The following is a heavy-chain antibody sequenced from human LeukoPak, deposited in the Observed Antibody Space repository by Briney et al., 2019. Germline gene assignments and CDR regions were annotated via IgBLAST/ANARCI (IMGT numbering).Heavy chain of an antibody. D-gene: IGHD2-21*01. J-gene: IGHJ5*02. CDR2: ISSSTSTI. Sequence: PGGSLRLSCAASGFTFSTYSMNWVRQAPGKGLEWVSYISSSTSTIYYADSVKGRFTISRDNSKNTLYLQMNSLRAEDTAVYYCSRDGAVVIAPYNWFDPWGQGTLVTVSS. V-gene: IGHV3-48*01. CDR3: SRDGAVVIAPYNWFDP. CDR1: GFTFSTYS.